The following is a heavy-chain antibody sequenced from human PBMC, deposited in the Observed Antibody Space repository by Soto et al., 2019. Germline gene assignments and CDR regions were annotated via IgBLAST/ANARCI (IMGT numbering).Heavy chain of an antibody. Sequence: QLQLQESGSGLVKPSQTLSLTCAVSGGSISSGGYSWSWIRQPPGKGLEWIGYIYHSGSTYYNPSLKSSVTISVDRSKNQFSLELSSVTAADTAVYYCATAGGLGAVAADYWGQGTLVTVSS. CDR1: GGSISSGGYS. D-gene: IGHD6-19*01. CDR2: IYHSGST. V-gene: IGHV4-30-2*01. J-gene: IGHJ4*02. CDR3: ATAGGLGAVAADY.